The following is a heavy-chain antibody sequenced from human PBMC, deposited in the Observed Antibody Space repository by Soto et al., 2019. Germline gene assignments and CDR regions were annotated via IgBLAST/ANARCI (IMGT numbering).Heavy chain of an antibody. D-gene: IGHD1-26*01. CDR1: GSSFSDYF. Sequence: QVQLVQSGAEVKKSGASVKVSCKPSGSSFSDYFIQWVRQAPGQGREWVAWINPKTAATNYAKKFQGRVSLTWDTSSTTAYMELTRLRPDDTAVYYCARIKWGLNYYNGMDVWGQGTTVIVSS. CDR3: ARIKWGLNYYNGMDV. CDR2: INPKTAAT. J-gene: IGHJ6*02. V-gene: IGHV1-2*02.